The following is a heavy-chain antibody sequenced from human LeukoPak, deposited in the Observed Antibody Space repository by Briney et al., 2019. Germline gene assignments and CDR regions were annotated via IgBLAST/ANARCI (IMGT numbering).Heavy chain of an antibody. CDR3: ARDWASGYYDY. D-gene: IGHD2-15*01. CDR1: GYAFTSYG. V-gene: IGHV1-18*01. J-gene: IGHJ4*02. Sequence: EASVKVSCKASGYAFTSYGISWVRRAPGQGLEWMGWISAYNGNTNYAQKLQGRVTMTTDTSTSTAYMELRSLRSDDTAVYYCARDWASGYYDYWGQGTLVTVSS. CDR2: ISAYNGNT.